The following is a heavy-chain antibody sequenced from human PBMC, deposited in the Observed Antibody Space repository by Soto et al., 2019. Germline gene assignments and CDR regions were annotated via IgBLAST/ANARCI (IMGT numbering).Heavy chain of an antibody. CDR2: ISYSGST. V-gene: IGHV4-39*02. CDR3: ARPTVTGTPGMGAFDI. Sequence: ASETLSLTCTVSGGSISSNSYYWGWIRQPPGKGLEWIGAISYSGSTYYNPSLKSRVTISVDTSRNHFSLKLTSVTAADTAVYYCARPTVTGTPGMGAFDIWGQGTMVTVSS. J-gene: IGHJ3*02. CDR1: GGSISSNSYY. D-gene: IGHD1-20*01.